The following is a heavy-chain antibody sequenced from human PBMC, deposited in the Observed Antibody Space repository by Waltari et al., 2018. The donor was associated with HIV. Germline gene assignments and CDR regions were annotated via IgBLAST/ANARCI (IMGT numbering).Heavy chain of an antibody. J-gene: IGHJ4*02. D-gene: IGHD1-1*01. CDR1: GIAFDLFT. CDR2: ISRGSSFS. V-gene: IGHV3-21*02. CDR3: VGDRTSLTTGDFDS. Sequence: ELVESGGGLFKPGQSLRLSCNASGIAFDLFTMTWVRQAPGRGRAWVASISRGSSFSYYSDSFKGRISISRDNAKKSLFLQVNSLTADDTGLYFCVGDRTSLTTGDFDSWGQGVPVIVSS.